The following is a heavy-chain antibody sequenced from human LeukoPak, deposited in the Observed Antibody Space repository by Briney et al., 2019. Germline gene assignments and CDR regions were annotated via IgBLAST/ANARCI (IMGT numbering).Heavy chain of an antibody. CDR1: GGSFSGYY. Sequence: PSETLSLTCAVYGGSFSGYYWSWIRQPPGKGLEWIGEINHSGSTNYNPSLKSRVTISVDTSKSQFSLKLSSVTAADTAVYYCARVTVVPAAKGRAFDIWGQGTMVTVSS. J-gene: IGHJ3*02. CDR3: ARVTVVPAAKGRAFDI. V-gene: IGHV4-34*01. CDR2: INHSGST. D-gene: IGHD2-2*01.